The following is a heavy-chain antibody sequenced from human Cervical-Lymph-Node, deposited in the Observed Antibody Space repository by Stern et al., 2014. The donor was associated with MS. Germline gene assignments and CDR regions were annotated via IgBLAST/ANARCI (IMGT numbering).Heavy chain of an antibody. V-gene: IGHV3-30*03. J-gene: IGHJ4*02. Sequence: EQLVESGGGVVLPGTSLRLSCVGSGFSFSTFGMHWIRQAPGKGLEWVALTSYNENYKKHPDSVRGRFTLSIDNAKNKLYLEIDSLRVEDTAVYYCARDMTTVTSFDHWRPGTLVTFSS. CDR1: GFSFSTFG. CDR3: ARDMTTVTSFDH. D-gene: IGHD4-11*01. CDR2: TSYNENYK.